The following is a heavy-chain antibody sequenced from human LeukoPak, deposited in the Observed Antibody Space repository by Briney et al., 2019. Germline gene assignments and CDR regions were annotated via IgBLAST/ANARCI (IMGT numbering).Heavy chain of an antibody. J-gene: IGHJ3*02. V-gene: IGHV4-4*02. CDR2: IYHSGST. D-gene: IGHD5-18*01. CDR1: GGSISSSNW. Sequence: SETLSLTCAVSGGSISSSNWWSWVRQPPGKGLEWIGEIYHSGSTNYNLSLKSRVTISVDKSKNQFSLKLSSVTAADTAVYYCARVTGYSYGYGAFDIWGQGTMVTVSS. CDR3: ARVTGYSYGYGAFDI.